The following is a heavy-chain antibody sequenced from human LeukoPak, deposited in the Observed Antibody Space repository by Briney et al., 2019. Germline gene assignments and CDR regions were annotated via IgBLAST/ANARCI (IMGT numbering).Heavy chain of an antibody. D-gene: IGHD3-16*02. Sequence: PGGSLRLSCEASGFMFSKYAMSWVRQTPGKGLEWVSAISGSGFSTYYADSVKGRFTISRDNSKNTLYLQMNCLRAEDTAVYYCAKLGDDYVWGSYPGAFDYWGQGTLVTVSS. CDR3: AKLGDDYVWGSYPGAFDY. CDR2: ISGSGFST. V-gene: IGHV3-23*01. J-gene: IGHJ4*02. CDR1: GFMFSKYA.